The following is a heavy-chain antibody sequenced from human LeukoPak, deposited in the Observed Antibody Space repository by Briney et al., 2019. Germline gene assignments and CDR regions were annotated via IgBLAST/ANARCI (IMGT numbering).Heavy chain of an antibody. J-gene: IGHJ4*02. CDR1: GCSISNYY. CDR3: ARTLYYYESGGLSALDQ. CDR2: LYYSGST. Sequence: PSETLSLTCTVSGCSISNYYWSWIRQPPGKGLEWIGSLYYSGSTNYIPSLKSRMSTSVDTIKNQFSLKLNSVTAADTAVYYCARTLYYYESGGLSALDQWGQGTLVTVSS. V-gene: IGHV4-59*12. D-gene: IGHD3-22*01.